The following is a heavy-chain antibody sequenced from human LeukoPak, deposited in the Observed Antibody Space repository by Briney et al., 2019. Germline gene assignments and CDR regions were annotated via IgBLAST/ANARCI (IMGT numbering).Heavy chain of an antibody. J-gene: IGHJ3*02. CDR1: GYSISSGYY. V-gene: IGHV4-38-2*02. CDR2: IYHSGST. D-gene: IGHD3-22*01. Sequence: SETLSLTCTVSGYSISSGYYWGWIRQPPGKGLEWIGSIYHSGSTYYNPSLKSRVTISVDTFKNQFSLKLSSVTAADTAVYYCARDSRAMIVVVNDAFDIWGQGTMVTVSS. CDR3: ARDSRAMIVVVNDAFDI.